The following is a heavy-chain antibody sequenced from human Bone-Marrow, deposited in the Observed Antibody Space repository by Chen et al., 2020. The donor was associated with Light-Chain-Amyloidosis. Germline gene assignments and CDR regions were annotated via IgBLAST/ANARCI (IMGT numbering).Heavy chain of an antibody. V-gene: IGHV3-30*02. CDR3: AKEPSRHMVRGEPELDY. D-gene: IGHD3-10*01. J-gene: IGHJ4*02. CDR2: IRYDGSNK. CDR1: GFTFRSYG. Sequence: GGGVVQPGGSLSLSCAASGFTFRSYGLHWVRQAPGKGLEWVAFIRYDGSNKYYADSVKGRFTISRDNSKNTLYLQMNSLRAEDTAVYYCAKEPSRHMVRGEPELDYWGQGTLVTVSS.